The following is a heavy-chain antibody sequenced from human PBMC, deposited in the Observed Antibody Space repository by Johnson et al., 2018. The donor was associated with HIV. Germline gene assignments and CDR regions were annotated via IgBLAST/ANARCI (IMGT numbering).Heavy chain of an antibody. Sequence: QMQLVESGGGVAQPGRSLILSCAATGFTLSRYDMHWVRQAPGKGLEWVAIIWYDGSNKYYADSVKGRFTISRDNSKNTLYLQMNSLRTEDTAVYYCSKGSGYYAAFDIWGQGTMVTVSS. V-gene: IGHV3-33*06. D-gene: IGHD3-22*01. CDR1: GFTLSRYD. J-gene: IGHJ3*02. CDR3: SKGSGYYAAFDI. CDR2: IWYDGSNK.